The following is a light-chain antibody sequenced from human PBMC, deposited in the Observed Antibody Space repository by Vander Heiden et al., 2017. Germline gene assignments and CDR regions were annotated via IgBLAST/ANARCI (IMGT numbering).Light chain of an antibody. J-gene: IGLJ2*01. Sequence: QSALTQPASVSGSPGQSLTIPCTGTSSDVGGYNYFYWYQQHPGKAPKLMIYDVSNRPAGVSNRFSGSKSGNTASLTISGLQAEDEADYYCSSYTSSSKVFGGGTKLTVL. CDR3: SSYTSSSKV. CDR1: SSDVGGYNY. V-gene: IGLV2-14*03. CDR2: DVS.